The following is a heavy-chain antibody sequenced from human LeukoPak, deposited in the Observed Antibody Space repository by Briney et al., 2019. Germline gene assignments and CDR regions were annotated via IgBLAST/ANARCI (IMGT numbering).Heavy chain of an antibody. CDR2: IYPGDSDT. CDR3: AKLGRQLVVDY. Sequence: GESLKISCKGSGYRFSSYWIGWVRQMPGKGLEWMGVIYPGDSDTRYSPSFQGQVTISADSSSSTAYLQWSSLKASDTAMYYCAKLGRQLVVDYWGQGTLVTVSS. J-gene: IGHJ4*02. D-gene: IGHD3-16*01. CDR1: GYRFSSYW. V-gene: IGHV5-51*01.